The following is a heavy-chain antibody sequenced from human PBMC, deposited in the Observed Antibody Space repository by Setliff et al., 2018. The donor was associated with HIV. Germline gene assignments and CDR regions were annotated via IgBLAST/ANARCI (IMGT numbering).Heavy chain of an antibody. CDR2: INHSGST. V-gene: IGHV4-34*01. Sequence: PSETLSLTCAVYGGSFSGYYWNWIRQPPGKGLEWIGEINHSGSTNYNPSLKSRVTISVDTSKNQFSLKLSSVTAADTAVCYCARPHPMGSGSPWDYWGQGTLVTVSS. J-gene: IGHJ4*02. D-gene: IGHD3-10*01. CDR1: GGSFSGYY. CDR3: ARPHPMGSGSPWDY.